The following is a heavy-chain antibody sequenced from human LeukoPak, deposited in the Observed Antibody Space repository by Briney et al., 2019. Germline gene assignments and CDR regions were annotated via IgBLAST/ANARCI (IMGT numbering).Heavy chain of an antibody. D-gene: IGHD3-10*01. CDR2: IPSGGFYE. V-gene: IGHV3-30-3*01. J-gene: IGHJ4*02. Sequence: GGSLRLSCAASGFIFGNCAMHWVRQAPGKGLEWVSVIPSGGFYEYYADSVKGRFTISRDDSGNTLYLQLNSLRPEDTAVYYCARDSTYYYESGSSGPHYFDNWGQGTLVTVSS. CDR1: GFIFGNCA. CDR3: ARDSTYYYESGSSGPHYFDN.